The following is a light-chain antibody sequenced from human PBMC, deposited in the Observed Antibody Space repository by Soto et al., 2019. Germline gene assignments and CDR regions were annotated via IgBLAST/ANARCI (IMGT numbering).Light chain of an antibody. CDR2: EVS. CDR1: SSDVGGYNS. Sequence: QSALTQPASVSGSPGQSITISCTGTSSDVGGYNSVSWYQQHPGKAPKLMIYEVSNRPSGVSDRFAGSKSGNTASLTISGLQAEDDADYHCSSYTSSTTQVFGTGTKLTVL. CDR3: SSYTSSTTQV. J-gene: IGLJ1*01. V-gene: IGLV2-14*01.